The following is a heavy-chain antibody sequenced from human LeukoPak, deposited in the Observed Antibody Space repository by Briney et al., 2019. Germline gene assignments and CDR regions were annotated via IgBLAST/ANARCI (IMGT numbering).Heavy chain of an antibody. CDR2: IYSGGST. V-gene: IGHV3-53*01. J-gene: IGHJ4*02. Sequence: GGSLTLSCAASGLTVSSNSMSWVRQAPGKGLELVSFIYSGGSTYYADSVKGRFTISSDNSKNTLYLQMNSLRANDTAVYYCARRTGAYSHPYDYWGQGTLVTVSS. CDR3: ARRTGAYSHPYDY. D-gene: IGHD4/OR15-4a*01. CDR1: GLTVSSNS.